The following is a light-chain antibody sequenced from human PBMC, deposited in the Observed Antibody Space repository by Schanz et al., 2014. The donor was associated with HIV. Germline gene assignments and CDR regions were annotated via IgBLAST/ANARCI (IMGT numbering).Light chain of an antibody. V-gene: IGKV1-8*01. Sequence: FRMTQSPSSLTASVGDRINITCRASQNIGTYLAWYQQKPGRAPNLLIYAASTLHTGVPARFSGSGSGTDFTLTINNLQPDDFATYYCQQCHTSPLTFGGGTKVEIK. CDR3: QQCHTSPLT. J-gene: IGKJ4*01. CDR2: AAS. CDR1: QNIGTY.